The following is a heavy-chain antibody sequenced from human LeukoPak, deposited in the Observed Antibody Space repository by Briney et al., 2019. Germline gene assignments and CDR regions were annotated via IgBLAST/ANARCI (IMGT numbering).Heavy chain of an antibody. CDR1: GFTFSSYA. J-gene: IGHJ4*02. CDR3: ARGQEYYYDSSAYSKFDY. V-gene: IGHV3-30-3*01. D-gene: IGHD3-22*01. Sequence: GGSLRLSCAASGFTFSSYAMHWVRQTPGKGLEWVAIISYDGGNKYYADSVKGRFTISRDNSKNTLYLQMNSLRAEDTALYYCARGQEYYYDSSAYSKFDYWGQGTLVTVSS. CDR2: ISYDGGNK.